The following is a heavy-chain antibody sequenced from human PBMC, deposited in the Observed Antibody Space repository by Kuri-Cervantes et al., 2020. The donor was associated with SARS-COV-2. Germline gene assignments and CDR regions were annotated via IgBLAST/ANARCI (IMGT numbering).Heavy chain of an antibody. V-gene: IGHV3-13*03. CDR3: ARDLRLGKSLDY. J-gene: IGHJ4*02. CDR1: GFTFSSYD. Sequence: GESLKISCAACGFTFSSYDMHWVRQATGKGLEWVSAIGTAGDTYYPGSVKGQFTISRDNAKNSLYLQMSSLRAEDTAVYYCARDLRLGKSLDYWGQGTLVTVSS. CDR2: IGTAGDT. D-gene: IGHD7-27*01.